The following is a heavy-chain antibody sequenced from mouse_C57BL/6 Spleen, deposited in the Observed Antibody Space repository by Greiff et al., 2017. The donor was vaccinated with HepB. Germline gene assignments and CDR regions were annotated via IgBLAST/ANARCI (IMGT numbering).Heavy chain of an antibody. J-gene: IGHJ4*01. V-gene: IGHV1-82*01. CDR2: IYPGDGDT. Sequence: VQLQQSGPELVKPGASVKISCKASGYAFSSSWMNWVKQRPGKGLEWIGRIYPGDGDTNYNGKFKGKATLTADKSSSTAYMQLSSLTSEDSAVYFCARDPMVTTEAMDYWGQGTSVTVSS. CDR1: GYAFSSSW. CDR3: ARDPMVTTEAMDY. D-gene: IGHD2-2*01.